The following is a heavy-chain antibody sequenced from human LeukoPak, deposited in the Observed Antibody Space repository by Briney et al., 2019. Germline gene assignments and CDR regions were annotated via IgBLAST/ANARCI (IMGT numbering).Heavy chain of an antibody. CDR3: AREQRRYYDSSGYPDY. J-gene: IGHJ4*02. CDR1: GYTFTSYG. D-gene: IGHD3-22*01. Sequence: ASVKVSCKASGYTFTSYGISWVRQAPGQGLEWMGWISAYNGNTNYAQKLQGRVTMTTDTSTSTAYMELRSLRSDDTAVYYCAREQRRYYDSSGYPDYWGQGTLVTVSS. CDR2: ISAYNGNT. V-gene: IGHV1-18*01.